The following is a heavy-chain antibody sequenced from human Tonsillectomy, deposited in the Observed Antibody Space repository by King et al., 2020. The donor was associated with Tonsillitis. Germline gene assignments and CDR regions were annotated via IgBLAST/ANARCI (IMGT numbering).Heavy chain of an antibody. D-gene: IGHD6-19*01. CDR1: GFTFSSYV. J-gene: IGHJ4*02. Sequence: QLVQSGGGLVQPGGSLRLSCAASGFTFSSYVMNWVRQAPGKGLEWVSSISGSGATTYYGDSVKGRFAISRDNSKNTLYLQMNSLRVEDTAVYYCAKVMAVAGSSDYFNYWGQGTLVTVSS. V-gene: IGHV3-23*04. CDR3: AKVMAVAGSSDYFNY. CDR2: ISGSGATT.